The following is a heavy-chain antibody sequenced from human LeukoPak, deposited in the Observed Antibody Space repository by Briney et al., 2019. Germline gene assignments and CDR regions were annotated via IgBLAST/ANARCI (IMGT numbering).Heavy chain of an antibody. J-gene: IGHJ4*02. V-gene: IGHV4-39*01. Sequence: PSETLSLTCTVSGGSISSSSYYWGWIRQPPGKGLEWIGSIYYSGSTYYNPSLKSRVTISVDTSKNQFSLKLSSVTAADTAVYYCARQERLRSIDYWGQGTLVTVSS. CDR2: IYYSGST. CDR1: GGSISSSSYY. CDR3: ARQERLRSIDY. D-gene: IGHD4-17*01.